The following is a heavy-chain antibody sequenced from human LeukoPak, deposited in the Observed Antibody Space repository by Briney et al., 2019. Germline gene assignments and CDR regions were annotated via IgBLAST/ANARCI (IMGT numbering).Heavy chain of an antibody. D-gene: IGHD4-23*01. CDR2: VRNDGFDT. Sequence: GGSLRLSCVTSGLTFTNHGFHWLRQAADKGLEWVAFVRNDGFDTYHSNSVKGRFSISRDDFKNTVYLQMNSLRAEDTALYYCARDRGKDYFGDWGQGTQVTVSS. J-gene: IGHJ4*02. V-gene: IGHV3-30*02. CDR3: ARDRGKDYFGD. CDR1: GLTFTNHG.